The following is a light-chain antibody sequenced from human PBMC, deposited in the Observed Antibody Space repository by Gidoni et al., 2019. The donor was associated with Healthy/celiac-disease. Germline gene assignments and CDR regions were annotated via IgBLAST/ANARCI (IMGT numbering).Light chain of an antibody. CDR1: KLGDKY. CDR2: HDS. CDR3: QAWDSSTVV. Sequence: SYELTQPPSVSVSPGQTANITCSGDKLGDKYACWYQQKPGQSPVLVIYHDSKRPSGIPERFSGSNSGSTATLTISGTQAMDEADYYCQAWDSSTVVFGGGTKLTVL. J-gene: IGLJ2*01. V-gene: IGLV3-1*01.